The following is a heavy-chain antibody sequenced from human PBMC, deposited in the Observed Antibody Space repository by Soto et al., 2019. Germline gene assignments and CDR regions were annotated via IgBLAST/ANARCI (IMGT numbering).Heavy chain of an antibody. D-gene: IGHD3-16*01. V-gene: IGHV3-9*01. CDR3: AQDVDRLGELWGYFHN. CDR1: GFIFEDFA. CDR2: INWNGVNK. J-gene: IGHJ1*01. Sequence: EVQLVESGGGLEQPGRSLRLSCTVSGFIFEDFAMHWVRQAPGQGLEWVSGINWNGVNKGYAESVLGRFTISRDNAKKSLYLDMNYLRPEDTALYFFAQDVDRLGELWGYFHNWGQGPLVTVSA.